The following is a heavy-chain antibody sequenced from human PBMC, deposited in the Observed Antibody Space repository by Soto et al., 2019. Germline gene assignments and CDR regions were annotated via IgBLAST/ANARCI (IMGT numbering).Heavy chain of an antibody. CDR3: ARDSIYSNSRFEY. CDR1: GFTVTSYA. Sequence: GGSLRLSCAASGFTVTSYAMSWVRQAPGKGLEWVSVISGDGGTSYYADSVRGRFTISRDFSKNTVILQMNSLRAEDTAIYYCARDSIYSNSRFEYWGQGTLVTVSS. V-gene: IGHV3-23*01. CDR2: ISGDGGTS. D-gene: IGHD4-4*01. J-gene: IGHJ4*02.